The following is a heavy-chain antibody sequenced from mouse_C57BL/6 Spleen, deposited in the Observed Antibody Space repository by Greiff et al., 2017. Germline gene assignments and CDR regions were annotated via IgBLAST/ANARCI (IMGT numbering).Heavy chain of an antibody. V-gene: IGHV1-4*01. CDR2: INPSSGYT. CDR3: ARYTTVVADYAMDD. D-gene: IGHD1-1*01. CDR1: GYTFTSYT. J-gene: IGHJ4*01. Sequence: QVQLQQSGAELARPGASVKMSCKASGYTFTSYTMHWVKQRPGQGLEWIGYINPSSGYTKYNQKFKDKATLTADKSSSTAYMQLSSLTSEDSAVYYCARYTTVVADYAMDDWGQGSSGTVSS.